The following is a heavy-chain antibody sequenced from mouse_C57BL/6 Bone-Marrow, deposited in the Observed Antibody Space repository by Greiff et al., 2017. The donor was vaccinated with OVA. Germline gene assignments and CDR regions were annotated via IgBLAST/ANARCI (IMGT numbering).Heavy chain of an antibody. Sequence: QVQLKQSGAELARPGASVKLSCKASGYTFTSYGISWVKQRTGQGLEWIGEIYPRSGNTYYNEKFKGKATLTADKSSSTAYMELRSLTSEDSAVYFCARRGYYSYDVWGTGTTVTVSS. V-gene: IGHV1-81*01. CDR3: ARRGYYSYDV. CDR2: IYPRSGNT. CDR1: GYTFTSYG. D-gene: IGHD1-1*01. J-gene: IGHJ1*03.